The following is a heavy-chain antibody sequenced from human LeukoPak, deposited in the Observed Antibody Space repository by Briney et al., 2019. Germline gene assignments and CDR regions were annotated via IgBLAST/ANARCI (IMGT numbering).Heavy chain of an antibody. CDR1: GGSISSYH. CDR2: IYYSGTT. V-gene: IGHV4-59*01. CDR3: ASTVVTPWWFFDL. Sequence: SETLSLTCTVSGGSISSYHWSWIRQPPGKGLEWIGHIYYSGTTNYNPSLKSRVTISVDTSKNQFSLKLSSVTAADTAVYYCASTVVTPWWFFDLWGRGTLVTVSS. J-gene: IGHJ2*01. D-gene: IGHD4-23*01.